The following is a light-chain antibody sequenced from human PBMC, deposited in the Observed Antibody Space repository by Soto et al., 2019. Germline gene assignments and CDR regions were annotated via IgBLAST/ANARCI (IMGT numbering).Light chain of an antibody. CDR1: TSDIGDYDY. J-gene: IGLJ3*02. CDR2: DVR. Sequence: QSALTQPASVSGSPGQAVTISCTGTTSDIGDYDYVSWYQQYPDKATKLVINDVRARPSGLFTRFSCAKSGNTAFLTISGLQAEDEADDLCSSYTTVCPHVLFGGGTKVTVL. V-gene: IGLV2-14*03. CDR3: SSYTTVCPHVL.